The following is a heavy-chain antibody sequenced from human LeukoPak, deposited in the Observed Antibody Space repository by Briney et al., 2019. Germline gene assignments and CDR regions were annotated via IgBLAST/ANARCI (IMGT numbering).Heavy chain of an antibody. CDR2: ISSSGSTI. Sequence: GGSLRLSCAASGFTFSSYELNWVRQAPGKGLEWVSYISSSGSTIYYADSVQGRFTISRDNAKNSVYLQMKSLRAEDTAVYYCARSRGIAVAGRWFDPWGQGTLVTVSS. D-gene: IGHD6-19*01. CDR1: GFTFSSYE. J-gene: IGHJ5*02. V-gene: IGHV3-48*03. CDR3: ARSRGIAVAGRWFDP.